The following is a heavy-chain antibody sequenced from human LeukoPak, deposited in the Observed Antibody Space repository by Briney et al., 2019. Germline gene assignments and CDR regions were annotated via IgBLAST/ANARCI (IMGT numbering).Heavy chain of an antibody. Sequence: GASVKVSRKASGGTFSSYAISWVRQAPGQGLEWMGRIIPIFGTANYAQKFQGRVTITTDESTSTAYMELSSLRSEDTAVYYCAWGAMVVTPFDYWGQGTLVTVSS. CDR2: IIPIFGTA. J-gene: IGHJ4*02. D-gene: IGHD4-23*01. V-gene: IGHV1-69*05. CDR1: GGTFSSYA. CDR3: AWGAMVVTPFDY.